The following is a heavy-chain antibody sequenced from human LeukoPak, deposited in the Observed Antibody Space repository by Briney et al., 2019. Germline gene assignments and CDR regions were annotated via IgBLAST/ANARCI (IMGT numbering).Heavy chain of an antibody. CDR1: GGSISSGDYY. CDR2: IYYSGST. CDR3: ARAGGGFWSGYSTDP. D-gene: IGHD3-3*01. J-gene: IGHJ5*02. Sequence: SETLSLTCTVSGGSISSGDYYWSWIRQPPGKGLEWIGYIYYSGSTYYNPSLKSRVTISVDTSKNQFSLKLSSVTAADTAVYYCARAGGGFWSGYSTDPWGQGTLVTVSS. V-gene: IGHV4-30-4*01.